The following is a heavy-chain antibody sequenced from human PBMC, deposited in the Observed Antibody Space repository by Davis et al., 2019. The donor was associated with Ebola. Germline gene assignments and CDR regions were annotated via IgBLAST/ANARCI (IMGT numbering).Heavy chain of an antibody. CDR1: GGSFSGFY. D-gene: IGHD2-15*01. CDR2: INHSGST. J-gene: IGHJ5*02. CDR3: ARPHTLGYCSGGSCYTWFDP. Sequence: SETLSLTCAVYGGSFSGFYWSWIRQPPGKGLEWIGDINHSGSTNYNPSLWGRVTISVDTSKNQFSLKLSSVTSADTAVYYCARPHTLGYCSGGSCYTWFDPWGQGTLVTVSS. V-gene: IGHV4-34*01.